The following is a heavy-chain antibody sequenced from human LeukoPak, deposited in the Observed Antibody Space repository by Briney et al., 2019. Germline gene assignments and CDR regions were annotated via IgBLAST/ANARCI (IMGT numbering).Heavy chain of an antibody. D-gene: IGHD6-13*01. CDR3: ASEGSSWYYFDY. Sequence: GGSLRLSCAASGFTFSSYWMHWVRQAPGKGLVWVSRINSDGSSTSYADSVKGRFTISRDNAKNTLYLQMISLRAEDTAVYYCASEGSSWYYFDYWGQGTLVTVSS. CDR1: GFTFSSYW. CDR2: INSDGSST. J-gene: IGHJ4*02. V-gene: IGHV3-74*01.